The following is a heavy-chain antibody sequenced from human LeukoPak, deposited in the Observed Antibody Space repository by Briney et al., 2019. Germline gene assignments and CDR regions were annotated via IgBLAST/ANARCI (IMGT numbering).Heavy chain of an antibody. CDR3: ARAYPIYYFDY. D-gene: IGHD2-2*01. V-gene: IGHV4-59*01. J-gene: IGHJ4*02. CDR2: TYYSGST. CDR1: GGSISSYY. Sequence: SETLSLTCTVSGGSISSYYWSWIRQPPGKGLEWIGYTYYSGSTNYNPSLKSRVTISVDTSKNQFSLKLSSVTAADTAVYYCARAYPIYYFDYWGQGTLVTVSS.